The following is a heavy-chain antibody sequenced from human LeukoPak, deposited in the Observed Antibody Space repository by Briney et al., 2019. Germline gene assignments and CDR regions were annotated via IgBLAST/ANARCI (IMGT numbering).Heavy chain of an antibody. V-gene: IGHV1-69*13. J-gene: IGHJ4*02. CDR3: ASDYSVGAIYYFDY. CDR2: IIPIFGTA. CDR1: GYTFTSYG. D-gene: IGHD1-26*01. Sequence: SVKVSCKASGYTFTSYGISWVRQAPGQGLEWMGGIIPIFGTANYAQKFQGRVTITADESTSTAYMELSSLRSEDTAVYYCASDYSVGAIYYFDYWGQGTLVTVSS.